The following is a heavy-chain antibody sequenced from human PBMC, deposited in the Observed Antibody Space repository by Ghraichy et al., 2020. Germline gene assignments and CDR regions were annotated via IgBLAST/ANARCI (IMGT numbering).Heavy chain of an antibody. V-gene: IGHV3-23*01. CDR3: AKGLEILWFGDTNWFDP. J-gene: IGHJ5*02. CDR2: ISGSGGST. D-gene: IGHD3-10*01. Sequence: GGSLRLSCAASGFTFSSYAMSWVRQAPGKGLEWVSAISGSGGSTYYADSVKGRFTISRDNSKNTLYLQMNSLRAEDTAVYYCAKGLEILWFGDTNWFDPWGQGTLVTVSS. CDR1: GFTFSSYA.